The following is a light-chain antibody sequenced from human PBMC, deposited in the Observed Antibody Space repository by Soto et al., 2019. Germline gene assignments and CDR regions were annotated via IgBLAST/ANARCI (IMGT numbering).Light chain of an antibody. J-gene: IGKJ1*01. CDR2: GTS. V-gene: IGKV3-20*01. Sequence: EIVLTQSPGTLSVSPGERATLSCRASQTISSNNLAWYQQKPGQAPSLLIYGTSSRATGIPDRFSGSGSGTAFTITSSRLEPEASAIYSCQQYGSWTFGQGTKVEIK. CDR1: QTISSNN. CDR3: QQYGSWT.